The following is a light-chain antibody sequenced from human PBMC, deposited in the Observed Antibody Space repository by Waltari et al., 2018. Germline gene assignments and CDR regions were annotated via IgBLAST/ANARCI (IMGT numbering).Light chain of an antibody. J-gene: IGKJ4*01. V-gene: IGKV1-16*01. CDR1: QGIGNN. Sequence: DIQMPQSPSSLSTSIGDTVTITCQASQGIGNNLNWYQQKPGKAPKLLIYRASSLQSGIPSRFSGSGSGTDFTLTISSLQPEDFATYYCQQGDSYPLTFGGGTNIEIK. CDR3: QQGDSYPLT. CDR2: RAS.